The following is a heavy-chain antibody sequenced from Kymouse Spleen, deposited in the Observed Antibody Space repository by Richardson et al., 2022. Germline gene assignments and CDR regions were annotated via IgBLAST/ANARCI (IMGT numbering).Heavy chain of an antibody. J-gene: IGHJ4*02. V-gene: IGHV4-4*02. Sequence: QVQLQESGPGLVKPSGTLSLTCAVSGGSISSSNWWSWVRQPPGKGLEWIGEIYHSGSTNYNPSLKSRVTISVDKSKNQFSLKLSSVTAADTAVYYCARGGVGLRYFDWLFHSLDYWGQGTLVTVSS. CDR1: GGSISSSNW. CDR2: IYHSGST. CDR3: ARGGVGLRYFDWLFHSLDY. D-gene: IGHD3-9*01.